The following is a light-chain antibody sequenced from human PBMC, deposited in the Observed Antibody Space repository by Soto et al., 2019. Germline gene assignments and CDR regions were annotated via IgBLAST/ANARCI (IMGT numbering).Light chain of an antibody. CDR1: QSISTY. Sequence: DIQMTQSPSSLSASVGDRVTITCRASQSISTYLNWYLQKPGKAPKLLIYAASTLQPGVPSRFSGSGSGTDFTLTISSLQPEDCVTYYCQQSYSPPFTFGPGTKVDIK. V-gene: IGKV1-39*01. CDR2: AAS. J-gene: IGKJ3*01. CDR3: QQSYSPPFT.